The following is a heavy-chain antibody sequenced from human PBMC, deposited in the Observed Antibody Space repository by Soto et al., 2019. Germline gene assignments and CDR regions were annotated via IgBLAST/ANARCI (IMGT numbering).Heavy chain of an antibody. D-gene: IGHD6-19*01. CDR2: IKQDGTEK. J-gene: IGHJ6*02. CDR1: EFSLSSYW. Sequence: PGGSLRLSCAASEFSLSSYWMNWVRQVPGKGLEWVANIKQDGTEKYYVDSVKGRFIISRDNAKNSLYLQRNGLRAEDTAVYYCARDADASGWYHYGMDVWGQGTMVTVSS. CDR3: ARDADASGWYHYGMDV. V-gene: IGHV3-7*01.